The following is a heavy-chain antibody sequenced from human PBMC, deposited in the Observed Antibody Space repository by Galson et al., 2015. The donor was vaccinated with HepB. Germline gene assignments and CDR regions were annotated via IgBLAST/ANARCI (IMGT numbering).Heavy chain of an antibody. CDR1: GGTFSSYA. CDR3: ASPVWDYGDSSMKFDF. V-gene: IGHV1-69*13. CDR2: ILPIFGTE. Sequence: SVKVSCKASGGTFSSYAFSWVRQAPGQGLEWMGGILPIFGTETYAQKFQGRVKITADESTSTAYMELNSLTSEDTAVYYCASPVWDYGDSSMKFDFWGQGTLVTVSS. D-gene: IGHD4-17*01. J-gene: IGHJ4*02.